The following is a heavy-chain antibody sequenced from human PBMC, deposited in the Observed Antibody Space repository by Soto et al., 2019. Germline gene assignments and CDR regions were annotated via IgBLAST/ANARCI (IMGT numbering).Heavy chain of an antibody. D-gene: IGHD1-26*01. V-gene: IGHV1-3*01. CDR1: GYTFTSYA. J-gene: IGHJ4*02. CDR3: ARASPVPYSGSYYFDY. Sequence: ASVKVSCKASGYTFTSYAMHWVRQAPGQRLEWMGWINAGNGNTKYSQKFQGRVTITRDTSASTAYMELSSLRSEDTAVYYCARASPVPYSGSYYFDYWGQGTLVTVAS. CDR2: INAGNGNT.